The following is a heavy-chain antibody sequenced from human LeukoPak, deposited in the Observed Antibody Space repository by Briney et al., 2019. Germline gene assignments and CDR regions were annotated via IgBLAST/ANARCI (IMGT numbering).Heavy chain of an antibody. V-gene: IGHV3-7*01. CDR1: GFTFNSYW. Sequence: PGVSLRLSCAASGFTFNSYWMTWVRQAPGQGREGVANIFEDGSDKNYMDSVRGRFTIYRYNAKDSLYLQMESLSDEDTAMYYCARDVCPSTRGGDCSGGTCYYDAFDLWGQGTMVTVSS. D-gene: IGHD2-15*01. CDR2: IFEDGSDK. CDR3: ARDVCPSTRGGDCSGGTCYYDAFDL. J-gene: IGHJ3*01.